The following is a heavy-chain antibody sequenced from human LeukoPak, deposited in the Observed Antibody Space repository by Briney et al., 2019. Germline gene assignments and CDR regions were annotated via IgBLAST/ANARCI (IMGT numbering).Heavy chain of an antibody. CDR1: GGTFISYA. CDR3: ARGYNTMIRGGYYYYYMDV. D-gene: IGHD3-10*01. V-gene: IGHV1-69*05. CDR2: IIPIFGTA. Sequence: ASVKVSCKASGGTFISYAISWVRQAPGQGLEWMGGIIPIFGTANYAQKFQGRVTITTDESTSTAYMELSSLRSEDTAVYYCARGYNTMIRGGYYYYYMDVWGKGTTVTVSS. J-gene: IGHJ6*03.